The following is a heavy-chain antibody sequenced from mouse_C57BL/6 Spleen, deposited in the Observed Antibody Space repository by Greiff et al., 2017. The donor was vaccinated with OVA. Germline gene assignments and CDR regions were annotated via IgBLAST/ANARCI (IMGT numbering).Heavy chain of an antibody. Sequence: QVQLQQSGPELVKPGASVKISCKASGYAFSSSWMNWVKQRPGKGLEWIGRIYPGDGDTTYNGKFKGKATLTADKSSSTAYMQLNSLTSEDSAVYFWGRYYYGSSPWYYDVWGTGTTVTVSS. CDR2: IYPGDGDT. V-gene: IGHV1-82*01. D-gene: IGHD1-1*01. CDR3: GRYYYGSSPWYYDV. J-gene: IGHJ1*03. CDR1: GYAFSSSW.